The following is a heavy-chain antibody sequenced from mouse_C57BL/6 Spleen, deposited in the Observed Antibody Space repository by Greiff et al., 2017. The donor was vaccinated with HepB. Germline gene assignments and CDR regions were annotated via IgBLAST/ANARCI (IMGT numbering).Heavy chain of an antibody. CDR2: IYPGDGDT. J-gene: IGHJ2*01. D-gene: IGHD1-1*01. CDR1: GYAFSSSW. Sequence: QVQLQQSGPELVKPGASVKISCKASGYAFSSSWMNWVKQRPGKGLEWIGRIYPGDGDTNYNGKFKGKATLTADKSSSTAYMQLSSLTSEDSAVYFCANYGSSPFYFDYWGQGTTLTVSS. V-gene: IGHV1-82*01. CDR3: ANYGSSPFYFDY.